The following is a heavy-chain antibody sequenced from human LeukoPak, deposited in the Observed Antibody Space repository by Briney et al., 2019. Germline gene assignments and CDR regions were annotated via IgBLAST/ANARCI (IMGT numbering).Heavy chain of an antibody. Sequence: ASVNVSCKASGYTFTSYGISWVRQAPGQGLEWMGWISAYNGNTNYAQKLQGRVTMTTDTSTSTAYMELRSLRSDDTAVYYCARSRIAARRGYYYGMDVWGQGTTVTVSS. CDR2: ISAYNGNT. CDR1: GYTFTSYG. D-gene: IGHD6-6*01. V-gene: IGHV1-18*01. J-gene: IGHJ6*02. CDR3: ARSRIAARRGYYYGMDV.